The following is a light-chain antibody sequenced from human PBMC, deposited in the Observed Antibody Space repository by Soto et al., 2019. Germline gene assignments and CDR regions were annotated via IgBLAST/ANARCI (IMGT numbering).Light chain of an antibody. Sequence: DIQMTQSPSSLSASVGDRATITCRASQSISSYLNWYQQTPGKAPKLMIYAASSLQSGVPSRFSGSGSGTDFTITISSLQPEDVAAYYCQKYGSAPLTFGGGTKVDIK. J-gene: IGKJ4*01. CDR1: QSISSY. CDR3: QKYGSAPLT. V-gene: IGKV1-39*01. CDR2: AAS.